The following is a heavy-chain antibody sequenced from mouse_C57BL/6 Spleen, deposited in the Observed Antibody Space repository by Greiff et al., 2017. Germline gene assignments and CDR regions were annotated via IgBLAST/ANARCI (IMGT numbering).Heavy chain of an antibody. CDR1: GYAFSCYW. Sequence: VQLQQSGASVMISCNASGYAFSCYWMNWVKQRPGKGLEWIVQIYHGDGDTNYNGKFKGKATLTAEKSSSSAYMQLISLNSEDSAVYFCARWGCNYVGENAMDYWGQGTSVTVSS. D-gene: IGHD2-1*01. CDR3: ARWGCNYVGENAMDY. J-gene: IGHJ4*01. V-gene: IGHV1-80*01. CDR2: IYHGDGDT.